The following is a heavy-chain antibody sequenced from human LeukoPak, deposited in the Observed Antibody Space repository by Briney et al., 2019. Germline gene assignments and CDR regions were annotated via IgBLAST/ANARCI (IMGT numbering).Heavy chain of an antibody. Sequence: SETLSLTCTVSGGSVSSGSYYWSWIRQPAGKGLEWIGRIYTSGSTNYNPSLKSRVAISVDTSKNQFSLKQSSVTAADTAVYYCARDSSSSLFFDYWGQGSLVIVSS. D-gene: IGHD6-6*01. CDR2: IYTSGST. J-gene: IGHJ4*02. CDR3: ARDSSSSLFFDY. V-gene: IGHV4-61*02. CDR1: GGSVSSGSYY.